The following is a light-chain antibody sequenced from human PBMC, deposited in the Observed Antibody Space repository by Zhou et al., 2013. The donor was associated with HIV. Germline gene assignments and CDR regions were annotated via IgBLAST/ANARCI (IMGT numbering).Light chain of an antibody. J-gene: IGKJ1*01. V-gene: IGKV1-5*03. Sequence: DIQMTQSPSTLSASVGDRVIITCRASQSISSWVAWYQQKPGKVPKLLIYKASTLESGVPSRFSGSGSETEFTLTISSLQPDDFATYYCQQYSAYSWTFGQGTSVELK. CDR1: QSISSW. CDR3: QQYSAYSWT. CDR2: KAS.